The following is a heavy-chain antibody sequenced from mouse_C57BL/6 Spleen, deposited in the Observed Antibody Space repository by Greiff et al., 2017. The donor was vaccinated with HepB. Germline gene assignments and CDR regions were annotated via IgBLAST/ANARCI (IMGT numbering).Heavy chain of an antibody. CDR2: INPSSGYT. J-gene: IGHJ3*01. Sequence: VHLVESGAELARPGASVKMSCKASGYTFTSYTMHWVKQRPGQGLEWIGYINPSSGYTKYNQKFKDKATLTADKSSSTAYMQLSSLTSEDSAVYYCARSPDGYYVFAYWGQGTLVTVAA. CDR1: GYTFTSYT. CDR3: ARSPDGYYVFAY. V-gene: IGHV1-4*01. D-gene: IGHD2-3*01.